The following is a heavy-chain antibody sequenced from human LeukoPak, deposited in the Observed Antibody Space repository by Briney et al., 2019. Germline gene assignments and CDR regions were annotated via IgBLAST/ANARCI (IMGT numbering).Heavy chain of an antibody. V-gene: IGHV3-23*01. J-gene: IGHJ4*02. CDR2: ISGSGGRT. CDR3: AKVLGYCSSASCYRGYY. CDR1: GFTFSSYA. D-gene: IGHD2-2*02. Sequence: PGGSLRLSCAGSGFTFSSYAMSWVRQAPGKGLEWVSAISGSGGRTYYADSVKGRFTISRDNSKNTLYLQMNSLRADETAVYYCAKVLGYCSSASCYRGYYWGQGTLVTVSS.